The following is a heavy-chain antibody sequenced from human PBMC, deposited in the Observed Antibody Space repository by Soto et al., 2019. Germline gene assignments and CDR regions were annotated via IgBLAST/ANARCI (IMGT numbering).Heavy chain of an antibody. D-gene: IGHD3-22*01. Sequence: SVKVSCKASGGTFSSYAISWVRQAPGQGLEWMGGIIPIFGTANYAQKFQGRVTITADESTSTAYMELSSLRSEDTAVYYCYYYDSSGYYSDYWGQGTLVTVSS. V-gene: IGHV1-69*13. CDR2: IIPIFGTA. CDR1: GGTFSSYA. CDR3: YYYDSSGYYSDY. J-gene: IGHJ4*02.